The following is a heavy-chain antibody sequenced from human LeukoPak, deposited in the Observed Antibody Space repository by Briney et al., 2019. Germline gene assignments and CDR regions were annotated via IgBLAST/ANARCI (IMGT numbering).Heavy chain of an antibody. CDR2: IYESRTT. D-gene: IGHD3-10*01. CDR3: ARDPITSDWYLDL. V-gene: IGHV4-39*07. CDR1: YDSISSSSYY. Sequence: SETLSLTCTVPYDSISSSSYYWGWIRQPPGKGLEWIGSIYESRTTYYNPSLKSRVTISVDTSKDQLSLKLSSVTAADTAVYYCARDPITSDWYLDLWGRGTLVTVSS. J-gene: IGHJ2*01.